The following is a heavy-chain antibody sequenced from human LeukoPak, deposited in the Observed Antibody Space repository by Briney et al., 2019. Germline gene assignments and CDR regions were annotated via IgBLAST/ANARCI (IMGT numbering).Heavy chain of an antibody. Sequence: GGSLRLSCATSGFPFSDFSMSWVRQAPGKGLEWISTTNSGCTSTYYAESVKGRFTISRDNSKNTLYLQMSSLRVEDTAVYYCAKQSYARSLGEGGPGTLVSVSS. V-gene: IGHV3-23*01. CDR2: TNSGCTST. J-gene: IGHJ4*02. D-gene: IGHD2-8*01. CDR3: AKQSYARSLGE. CDR1: GFPFSDFS.